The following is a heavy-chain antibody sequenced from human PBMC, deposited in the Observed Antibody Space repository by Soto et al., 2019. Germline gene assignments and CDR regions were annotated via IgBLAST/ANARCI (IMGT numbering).Heavy chain of an antibody. CDR3: ARGGDMIVVVGYAFDI. D-gene: IGHD3-22*01. CDR2: IYTSGST. Sequence: KTSETLSLTCTVSGGSISSYYWSWIRQPAGKGLEWIGRIYTSGSTNYNPSLKSRVTMSVDTSKNQFSLKLSSVTAADTAVYYCARGGDMIVVVGYAFDIWGQGTMVTVSS. CDR1: GGSISSYY. V-gene: IGHV4-4*07. J-gene: IGHJ3*02.